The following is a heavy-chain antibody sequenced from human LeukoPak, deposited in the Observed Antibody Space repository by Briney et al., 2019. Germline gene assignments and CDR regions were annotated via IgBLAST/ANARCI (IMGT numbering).Heavy chain of an antibody. CDR1: GCTFSSYS. D-gene: IGHD5-18*01. CDR3: AREESELWLFFGD. J-gene: IGHJ4*02. Sequence: PGGSLRLSCAASGCTFSSYSMNWVRQAPGKGLEWVSSINSSSSYIYYADSGKGRFTSFINNAKNSLYLQMNSLRAEDTAVYYCAREESELWLFFGDWGQGTLVTVPS. V-gene: IGHV3-21*01. CDR2: INSSSSYI.